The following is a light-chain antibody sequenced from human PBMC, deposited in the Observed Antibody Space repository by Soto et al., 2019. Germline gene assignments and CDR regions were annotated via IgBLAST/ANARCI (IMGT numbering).Light chain of an antibody. V-gene: IGKV3-15*01. CDR1: QSISGN. CDR3: QQYHNWPVT. J-gene: IGKJ3*01. CDR2: AAS. Sequence: EIVMTQSPAILSVSPGESATLSCRASQSISGNLAWYQQKPGQAPRLLIYAASVRATGIPACFSGSGSGTEFTLTISCLQSDEFAVYACQQYHNWPVTFGPGTKVDI.